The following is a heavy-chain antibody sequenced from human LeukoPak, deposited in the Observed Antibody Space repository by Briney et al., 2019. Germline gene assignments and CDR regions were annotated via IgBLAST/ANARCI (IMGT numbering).Heavy chain of an antibody. V-gene: IGHV3-30-3*01. D-gene: IGHD3-22*01. CDR2: ISYDGSNK. Sequence: GGSLRLSCAASGFTFSSYAMHWVRQAPGKGLEWVAVISYDGSNKYYADSVKGRFTISRDNSKNTLYLQMNSLRAEDTAVYYCARDHYDSSGYYYPFDYWGQGTLVTVSS. CDR3: ARDHYDSSGYYYPFDY. CDR1: GFTFSSYA. J-gene: IGHJ4*02.